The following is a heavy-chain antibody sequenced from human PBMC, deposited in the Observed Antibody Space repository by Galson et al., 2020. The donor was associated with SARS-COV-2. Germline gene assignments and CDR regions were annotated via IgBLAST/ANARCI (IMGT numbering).Heavy chain of an antibody. V-gene: IGHV4-34*01. Sequence: SETLSLTCAVYGGSFSGYYWTWIRQPPGKGLEWIGEINHSGSSNYNPSLNSRVTMPVDTSKNQFSLKLSSVTAADTGVYYCAKRKELVWVGQLLRSKYNYGMDVWGQVTTVTVSS. D-gene: IGHD3-10*01. CDR3: AKRKELVWVGQLLRSKYNYGMDV. CDR1: GGSFSGYY. J-gene: IGHJ6*02. CDR2: INHSGSS.